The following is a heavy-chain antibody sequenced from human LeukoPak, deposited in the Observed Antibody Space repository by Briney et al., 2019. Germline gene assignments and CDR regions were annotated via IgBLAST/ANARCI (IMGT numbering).Heavy chain of an antibody. J-gene: IGHJ4*02. CDR3: AKNSRPVAGRPNFDF. CDR1: GFTFSSYA. Sequence: GGSLRLSCAASGFTFSSYAMSWVRQAPGKGLEWVSAISGSGGSTYYADSVKGRFTISRDNSKNMLYLQMNSLRAEDTAVYYCAKNSRPVAGRPNFDFWGQGTLVTVSS. V-gene: IGHV3-23*01. CDR2: ISGSGGST. D-gene: IGHD6-19*01.